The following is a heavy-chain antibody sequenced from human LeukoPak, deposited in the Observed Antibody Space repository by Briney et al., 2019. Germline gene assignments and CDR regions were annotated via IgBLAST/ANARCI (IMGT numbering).Heavy chain of an antibody. CDR1: GFTFSSYA. D-gene: IGHD5-18*01. J-gene: IGHJ4*02. V-gene: IGHV3-30*04. CDR3: ARALPGYSYGIDY. CDR2: ISYDGSNK. Sequence: GGSLRLSCAASGFTFSSYAMHWVRQAPGKGLEWVAVISYDGSNKYYADSVKGRFTISRDNSKNTLYLQMNSLRAEDTAVYYCARALPGYSYGIDYWGQGTLVTASS.